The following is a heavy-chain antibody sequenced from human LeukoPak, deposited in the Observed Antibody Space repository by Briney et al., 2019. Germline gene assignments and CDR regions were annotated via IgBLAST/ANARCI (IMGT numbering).Heavy chain of an antibody. D-gene: IGHD3-9*01. J-gene: IGHJ4*02. CDR2: ISGDGASA. CDR3: ARGYDKAR. V-gene: IGHV3-23*01. Sequence: GGSLRLSCAASGFTFSNYAMSWVRQAPGKGLEWVSAISGDGASAYYADSVKGRFTISRDNAKNSLYLQMNSLRAEDTAVYYCARGYDKARWGQGTLVTVSS. CDR1: GFTFSNYA.